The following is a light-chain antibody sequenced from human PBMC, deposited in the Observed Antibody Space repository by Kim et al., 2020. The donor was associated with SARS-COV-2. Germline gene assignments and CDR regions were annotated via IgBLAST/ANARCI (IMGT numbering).Light chain of an antibody. CDR2: KVS. Sequence: DVVMTQSPLSLPVTLGQPASISCRSSQSLVYSDGNTYLNWFQQRPGQSPRRLIYKVSNRDSGVPDRFSGSGSGTDFTLKISRVVAEDVGVDYCVQGTHWPLTTFGQGTKLEIK. J-gene: IGKJ2*01. V-gene: IGKV2-30*01. CDR1: QSLVYSDGNTY. CDR3: VQGTHWPLTT.